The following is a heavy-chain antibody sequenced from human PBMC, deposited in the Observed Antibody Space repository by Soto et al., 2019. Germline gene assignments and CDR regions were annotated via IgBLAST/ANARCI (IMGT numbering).Heavy chain of an antibody. Sequence: ESGGGLVKPGGSLRLSCAASGFTFSSYSMNWVRQAPGKGLEWVSSISSSSSYIYYADSVKGRFTISRNNAKNSLYLQMNSLRAEDTAVYYCARDQAPMYSSGWYDYWGQGTLVTVSS. J-gene: IGHJ4*02. V-gene: IGHV3-21*01. CDR2: ISSSSSYI. CDR1: GFTFSSYS. D-gene: IGHD6-19*01. CDR3: ARDQAPMYSSGWYDY.